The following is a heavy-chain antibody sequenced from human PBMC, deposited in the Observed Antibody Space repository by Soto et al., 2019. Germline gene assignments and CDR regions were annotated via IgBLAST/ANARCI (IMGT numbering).Heavy chain of an antibody. J-gene: IGHJ6*02. CDR1: GYTFSDFD. V-gene: IGHV1-8*01. D-gene: IGHD3-16*01. CDR3: ARGNPFNYAGFDV. Sequence: ASVKVSCKASGYTFSDFDINGLRQASGQGPEWMGWMNAKSGDTFFAQRFQGKFNMTWDTSLSTAYMEVGSLTSDDTAMYYCARGNPFNYAGFDVWGQGTTVTVSS. CDR2: MNAKSGDT.